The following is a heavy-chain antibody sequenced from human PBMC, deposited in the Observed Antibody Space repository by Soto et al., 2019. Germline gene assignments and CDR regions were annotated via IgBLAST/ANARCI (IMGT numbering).Heavy chain of an antibody. CDR2: ISSSGSTI. Sequence: PGGSLRLSCAASGSTFSDSYMSWIRQAPGEGLEWVSYISSSGSTIYYADSVKGRFTISRDNAKNSLYLQMNSLRADDTAVYYCARLPFPWGWFDPWGQGTLVTVSS. CDR1: GSTFSDSY. D-gene: IGHD3-16*01. V-gene: IGHV3-11*01. J-gene: IGHJ5*02. CDR3: ARLPFPWGWFDP.